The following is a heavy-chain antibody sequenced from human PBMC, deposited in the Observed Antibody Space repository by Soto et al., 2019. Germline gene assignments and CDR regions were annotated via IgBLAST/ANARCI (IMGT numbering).Heavy chain of an antibody. Sequence: QVQLVESGGGVVQPGRSLRLSCAASGFTFSSYAMHWVRQAPGKGLEWVAVISYDGSNKYYADSVKGRFTISRDNSKNTLYLQMSSLGAEDSAVYHCARDRLRYNWNDFPYYYYGMDVWGQGTTVTVSS. D-gene: IGHD1-1*01. V-gene: IGHV3-30-3*01. J-gene: IGHJ6*02. CDR1: GFTFSSYA. CDR2: ISYDGSNK. CDR3: ARDRLRYNWNDFPYYYYGMDV.